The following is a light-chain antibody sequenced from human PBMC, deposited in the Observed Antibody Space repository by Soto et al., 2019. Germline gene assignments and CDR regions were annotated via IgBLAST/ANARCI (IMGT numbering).Light chain of an antibody. CDR1: QSISTY. V-gene: IGKV3-15*01. J-gene: IGKJ4*01. CDR3: QQHHGWTLT. Sequence: MVMTQSPATRSVSPGERATLSCRASQSISTYLAWFEQKPGQARRLLIYVASSRAPGIPARFSGRGSGTEFTLTIRSLAPEHSAVFYCQQHHGWTLTFGGGTTVDIK. CDR2: VAS.